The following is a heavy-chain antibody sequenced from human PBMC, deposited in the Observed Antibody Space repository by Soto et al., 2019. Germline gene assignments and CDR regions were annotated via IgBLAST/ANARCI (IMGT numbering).Heavy chain of an antibody. V-gene: IGHV1-69*01. CDR2: IIPIFGTA. D-gene: IGHD2-2*01. J-gene: IGHJ3*02. CDR1: GGTFSSYA. Sequence: QVQLVQSGAEVKKPGSSVKVSCKASGGTFSSYAISWVRQAPGQGLEWMGGIIPIFGTANYAQKFQGRVTITADESTSTAYMELSSPRSEDTAVYYCAREDIVVVPAAMSGAFDIWGQGTMVTVSS. CDR3: AREDIVVVPAAMSGAFDI.